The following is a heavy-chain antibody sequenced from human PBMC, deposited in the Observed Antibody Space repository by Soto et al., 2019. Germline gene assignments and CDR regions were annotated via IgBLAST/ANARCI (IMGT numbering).Heavy chain of an antibody. CDR3: VKAPGFGVLNNWFDP. Sequence: GGSLRLSCAASGFTVSSNYMSWVRQAPGKGLEWVSIMSGSGDTILYADSVKGRFTISRDNSKNTLYLQMNSLRAEDTAVYFCVKAPGFGVLNNWFDPWGQGTLVTVSS. D-gene: IGHD3-3*01. CDR2: MSGSGDTI. V-gene: IGHV3-23*01. J-gene: IGHJ5*02. CDR1: GFTVSSNY.